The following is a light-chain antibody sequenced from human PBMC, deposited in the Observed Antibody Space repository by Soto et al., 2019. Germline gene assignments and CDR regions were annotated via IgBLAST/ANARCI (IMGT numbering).Light chain of an antibody. V-gene: IGLV2-14*01. Sequence: QSALTQPASVSGSPGQSITISCTGTSSDVGGYNYVSWYQQHPGKAPKLMIYEVGNRPSGVSSRFSGSKSGNTASLTISGLQAEDEADYYCSSYTSSSTLDVFGTGTKLTVL. CDR3: SSYTSSSTLDV. J-gene: IGLJ1*01. CDR1: SSDVGGYNY. CDR2: EVG.